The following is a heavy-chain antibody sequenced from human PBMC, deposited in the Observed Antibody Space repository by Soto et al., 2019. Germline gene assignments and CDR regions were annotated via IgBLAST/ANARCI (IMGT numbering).Heavy chain of an antibody. V-gene: IGHV3-23*01. D-gene: IGHD3-10*01. CDR1: GFTFSSYA. J-gene: IGHJ4*02. CDR3: ARGSKDSYPGSRIFDF. Sequence: PGGSLRLSCAASGFTFSSYAMSWVRQAPGKGLEWVSAISGSGNGGGPYYADSVKGRLTISRDNSYNTLYLQMSSLRAEDSAVYYCARGSKDSYPGSRIFDFWGRGTLVTVSS. CDR2: ISGSGNGGGP.